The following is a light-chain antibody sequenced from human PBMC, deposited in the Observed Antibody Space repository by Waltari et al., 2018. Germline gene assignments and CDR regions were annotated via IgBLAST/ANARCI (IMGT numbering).Light chain of an antibody. V-gene: IGKV1-9*01. CDR1: QAFSTH. CDR3: LHLNNFPLS. CDR2: AAS. J-gene: IGKJ4*01. Sequence: DIQLTQSPSFLSASVRDRVTITCRASQAFSTHLAWYQQKPGNGPKLLIYAASTLQSDIPARFSGSGSGTEVTLTISSLQSEDFATYYCLHLNNFPLSFGGGTKVELK.